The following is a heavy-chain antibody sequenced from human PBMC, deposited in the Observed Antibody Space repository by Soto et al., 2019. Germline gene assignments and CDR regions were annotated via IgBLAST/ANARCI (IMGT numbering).Heavy chain of an antibody. CDR1: GGSISSYY. Sequence: QVQLQESGPGLVKPSETLSLTCTVSGGSISSYYWSWIRQPPGKGLEWIGYIYYSGSTNYNPSLKSRVTRSVDTSKNQFSLKLSSVTAADTAVYYCASNGYCSGGSCSEYGYWGQGTLVTVSS. CDR3: ASNGYCSGGSCSEYGY. V-gene: IGHV4-59*01. CDR2: IYYSGST. D-gene: IGHD2-15*01. J-gene: IGHJ4*02.